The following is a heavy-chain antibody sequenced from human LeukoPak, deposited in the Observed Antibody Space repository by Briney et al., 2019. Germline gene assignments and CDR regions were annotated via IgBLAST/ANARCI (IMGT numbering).Heavy chain of an antibody. Sequence: ASVKVSCKASGYTFSNYDINWVRQAPGQGLEWVGWMKPNTGATGYAAKFQGRDTMTREISTSTAYMELSSLTSEDTAVYFCARTYCENCPNPNWFDPWGQGTLVTVSS. CDR3: ARTYCENCPNPNWFDP. V-gene: IGHV1-8*01. CDR2: MKPNTGAT. D-gene: IGHD2-8*01. J-gene: IGHJ5*02. CDR1: GYTFSNYD.